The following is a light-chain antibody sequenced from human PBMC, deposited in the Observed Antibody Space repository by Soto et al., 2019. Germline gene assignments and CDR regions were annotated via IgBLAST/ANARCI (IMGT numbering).Light chain of an antibody. CDR2: AAS. V-gene: IGKV1-39*01. J-gene: IGKJ1*01. CDR3: QQKRT. Sequence: DIQMTQSPNSMSASVVDRVTITCRVSHSIISYLNLLQQKPGKAPKLLIYAASSFQSGVPSRFSGSGSGTVFTLTISILQPEDFATYYCQQKRTFGQGTKVDIK. CDR1: HSIISY.